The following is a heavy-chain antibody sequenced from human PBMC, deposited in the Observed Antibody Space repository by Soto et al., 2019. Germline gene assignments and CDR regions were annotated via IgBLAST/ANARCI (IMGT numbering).Heavy chain of an antibody. Sequence: GGSLRLSCAASGFTFSSYAMSWVRQAPGKGLEWVSAISGSGGSTYYADSVKGRFTISRDNSKNTLYLQMNSLRAEDTAVYYCAKDGFDHPGQRYCSGGSCQSGYYYMDVWGKGTTVTVSS. CDR1: GFTFSSYA. CDR2: ISGSGGST. J-gene: IGHJ6*03. V-gene: IGHV3-23*01. D-gene: IGHD2-15*01. CDR3: AKDGFDHPGQRYCSGGSCQSGYYYMDV.